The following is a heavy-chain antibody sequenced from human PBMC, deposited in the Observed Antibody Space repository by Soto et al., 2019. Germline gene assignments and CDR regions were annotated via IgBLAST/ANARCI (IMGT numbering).Heavy chain of an antibody. CDR2: ISGSGGST. CDR1: GFTFSSYA. Sequence: GGSLRLSCAASGFTFSSYAMSWVRQAPGKGLEWVSAISGSGGSTYYADSVKGRFTISRDNSKNTLYLQMNSLRAEDTAVYYCAKVREEQSWNYYGSGSYPDYWGQGTLVTVSS. D-gene: IGHD3-10*01. CDR3: AKVREEQSWNYYGSGSYPDY. V-gene: IGHV3-23*01. J-gene: IGHJ4*02.